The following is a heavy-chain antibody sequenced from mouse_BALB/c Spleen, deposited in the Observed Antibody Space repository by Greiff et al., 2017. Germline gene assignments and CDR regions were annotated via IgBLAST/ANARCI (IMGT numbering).Heavy chain of an antibody. CDR2: ISSGGGNT. Sequence: DVKLVESGGGLVKPGGSLKLSCAASGFTFSSYTMSWVRQTPEKRLEWVATISSGGGNTYYPDSVKGRFTISRDNAKNNLYLQMSSLRSEDTALYYCARYNYGSSQYYFDYWGQGTTLTVSS. D-gene: IGHD1-1*01. V-gene: IGHV5-9*03. CDR3: ARYNYGSSQYYFDY. CDR1: GFTFSSYT. J-gene: IGHJ2*01.